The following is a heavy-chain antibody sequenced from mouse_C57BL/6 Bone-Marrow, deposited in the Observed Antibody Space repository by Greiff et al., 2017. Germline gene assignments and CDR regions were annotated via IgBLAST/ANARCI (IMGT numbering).Heavy chain of an antibody. V-gene: IGHV1-72*01. CDR2: IYPNSGGT. D-gene: IGHD2-3*01. CDR3: GRGGNMRCLLFDY. CDR1: GYTFTSYW. Sequence: QVQLQQPGAELVKPGASVKMSCKASGYTFTSYWMHWVKQRPGRGLEWIGRIYPNSGGTKYNEKFKSKAPLTVDKPSSTAYMQRSSLTSEDSAGNYCGRGGNMRCLLFDYGGQGTTLTVSS. J-gene: IGHJ2*01.